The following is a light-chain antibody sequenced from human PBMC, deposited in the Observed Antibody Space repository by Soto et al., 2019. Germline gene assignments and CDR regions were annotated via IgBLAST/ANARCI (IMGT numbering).Light chain of an antibody. CDR3: SSSAGIYHYLV. CDR1: SSDIGGYNS. Sequence: QSVLTQPPFASGSPGQSVTISCTGTSSDIGGYNSVSWYQQHPGKAPRLMIYEVNKRPSGVPDRFSGSKSGYTASLTVSGLQTEDEAFYYCSSSAGIYHYLVFGGGTKLTVL. CDR2: EVN. V-gene: IGLV2-8*01. J-gene: IGLJ3*02.